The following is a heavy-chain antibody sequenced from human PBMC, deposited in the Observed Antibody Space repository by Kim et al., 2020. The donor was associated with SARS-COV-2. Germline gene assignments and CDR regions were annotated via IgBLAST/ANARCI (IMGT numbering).Heavy chain of an antibody. CDR1: GYTFTGYY. CDR3: AREGVAADFDY. V-gene: IGHV1-2*06. CDR2: VNPNSGGT. D-gene: IGHD6-13*01. Sequence: ASVKVSCKASGYTFTGYYTHWVRQAPGQGLEWMGRVNPNSGGTNYAQKFQGRVTMTRDASITTAYMELSRLRSDDTAIYYCAREGVAADFDYWGQGTLVT. J-gene: IGHJ4*02.